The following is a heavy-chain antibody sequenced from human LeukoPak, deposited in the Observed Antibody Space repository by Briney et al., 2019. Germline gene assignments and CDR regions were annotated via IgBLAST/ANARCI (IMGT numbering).Heavy chain of an antibody. CDR1: GYTLTELS. D-gene: IGHD3-10*01. CDR3: ATNFDYYGSGSLRNNWFDP. J-gene: IGHJ5*02. CDR2: FDPEDGET. V-gene: IGHV1-24*01. Sequence: ASVKVSCKVSGYTLTELSMHWVQQAPGKGLEWMGGFDPEDGETIYAQKFQGRVTMTEDTSTDTAYMELSSLRSEDTAVYYCATNFDYYGSGSLRNNWFDPWGQGTLVTVSS.